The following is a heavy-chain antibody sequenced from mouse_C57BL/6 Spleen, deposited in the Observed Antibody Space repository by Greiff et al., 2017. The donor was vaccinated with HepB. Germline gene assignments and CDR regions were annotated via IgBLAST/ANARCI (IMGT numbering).Heavy chain of an antibody. V-gene: IGHV1-76*01. CDR2: IYPGSGNT. Sequence: VKLMESGAELVRPGASVKLSCKASGYTFTDYYINWVKQRPGQGLEWIARIYPGSGNTYYNEKFKGKATLTAEKSSSTAYMQLSSLTSEDSAVYFCAREGPFDYWGQGTTLTVSS. CDR3: AREGPFDY. D-gene: IGHD3-3*01. J-gene: IGHJ2*01. CDR1: GYTFTDYY.